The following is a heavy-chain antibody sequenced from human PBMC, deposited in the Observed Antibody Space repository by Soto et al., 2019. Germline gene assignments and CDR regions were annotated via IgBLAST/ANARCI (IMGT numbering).Heavy chain of an antibody. CDR3: ARDFNGGDYYDSSGPPGWFDP. J-gene: IGHJ5*02. CDR1: GYSISSGYY. D-gene: IGHD3-22*01. V-gene: IGHV4-38-2*02. Sequence: SETLSLTCAVSGYSISSGYYWGWIRQPPGKGLEWIGSIYHSGSTYYNPSLKSRVTISVDTSKNQFSLKLSSVTAADTAVYYCARDFNGGDYYDSSGPPGWFDPWGQGTLVTVSS. CDR2: IYHSGST.